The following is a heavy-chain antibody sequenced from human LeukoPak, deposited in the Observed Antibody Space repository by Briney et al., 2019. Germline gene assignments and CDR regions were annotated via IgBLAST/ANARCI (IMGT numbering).Heavy chain of an antibody. CDR1: GFTFDDYA. CDR3: AKDDNSSGWYPS. Sequence: GRSLRLSCAASGFTFDDYAMHWVRQAPGKGLEWVSGISWNGGSIGYADSVKGRFTISRDNAKNSLYLQMNSLRAEDTALYYCAKDDNSSGWYPSWGQGTLVTVSS. J-gene: IGHJ4*02. D-gene: IGHD6-19*01. V-gene: IGHV3-9*01. CDR2: ISWNGGSI.